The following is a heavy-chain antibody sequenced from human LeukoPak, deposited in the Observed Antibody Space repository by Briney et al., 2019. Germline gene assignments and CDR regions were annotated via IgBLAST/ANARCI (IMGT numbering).Heavy chain of an antibody. D-gene: IGHD1-26*01. CDR1: GGSISSSNYY. CDR3: ARGGNYWHQWWFDP. J-gene: IGHJ5*02. Sequence: SQTLSLTCSVSGGSISSSNYYWSWIRQPAGKGLEWIGRIYTSESTNYNPSLQSRVTMSLDTSKNQFSLELNSVTPADTAVYYCARGGNYWHQWWFDPWGRGTLVSVSS. CDR2: IYTSEST. V-gene: IGHV4-61*02.